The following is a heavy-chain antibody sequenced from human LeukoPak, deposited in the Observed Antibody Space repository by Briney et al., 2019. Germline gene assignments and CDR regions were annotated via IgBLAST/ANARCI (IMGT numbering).Heavy chain of an antibody. J-gene: IGHJ4*02. CDR1: GYTFTSYD. Sequence: ASVKVSCKASGYTFTSYDINWVRQATGQGLEWMGWMNPNSGNTGYAQKFQGRVTMTRNTSISTAYMELSSLRSEDTAVYYCARGVRFMEWLSSTYYFDYWGQGTLVTVSS. CDR2: MNPNSGNT. CDR3: ARGVRFMEWLSSTYYFDY. V-gene: IGHV1-8*01. D-gene: IGHD3-3*01.